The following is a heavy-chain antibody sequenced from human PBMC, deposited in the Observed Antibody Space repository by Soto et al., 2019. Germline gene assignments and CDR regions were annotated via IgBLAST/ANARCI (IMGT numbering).Heavy chain of an antibody. CDR3: ATSYCRSTNCPYYFDY. D-gene: IGHD2-2*01. J-gene: IGHJ4*02. V-gene: IGHV4-31*03. CDR1: GGSINSGGYY. CDR2: IDYSGYT. Sequence: VQLRESGPGLVKPSQTLSLTCTVSGGSINSGGYYWIWIRQHPGKGLEWIGHIDYSGYTSYNPSLNSRLTVSVDTSKTQFSLRLTSVTAADAALYYCATSYCRSTNCPYYFDYWGQGTLVTVSS.